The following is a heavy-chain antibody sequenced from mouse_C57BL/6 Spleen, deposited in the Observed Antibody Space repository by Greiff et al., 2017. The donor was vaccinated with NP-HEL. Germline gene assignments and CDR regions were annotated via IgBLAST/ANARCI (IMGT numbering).Heavy chain of an antibody. J-gene: IGHJ4*01. CDR2: IYPGSGST. D-gene: IGHD2-4*01. CDR1: GYTFTSYW. Sequence: VQLQQPGAELVKPGASVKMSCKASGYTFTSYWITWVKQRPGQGLEWIGDIYPGSGSTNYNEKFKSKATLTVDTSSSTAYMQLSSLTSEDSAVYYCARYGYDYDDAMDYWGQGTSVTVSS. CDR3: ARYGYDYDDAMDY. V-gene: IGHV1-55*01.